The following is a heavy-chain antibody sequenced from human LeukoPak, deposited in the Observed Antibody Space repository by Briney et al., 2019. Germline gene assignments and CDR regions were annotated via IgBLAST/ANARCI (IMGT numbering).Heavy chain of an antibody. V-gene: IGHV3-23*01. D-gene: IGHD3-22*01. CDR1: GFTFSNYA. CDR2: LSSSGGST. Sequence: TGGSLRLSCAASGFTFSNYAMNWVRQAPGKGLEWVSGLSSSGGSTFYADSVKGRFTISRDNSKNTLYLRMNSLRAEDTAVYYCAKEPRRIGHYDSSGYYDYFDSWGQGTLVTVSS. CDR3: AKEPRRIGHYDSSGYYDYFDS. J-gene: IGHJ4*02.